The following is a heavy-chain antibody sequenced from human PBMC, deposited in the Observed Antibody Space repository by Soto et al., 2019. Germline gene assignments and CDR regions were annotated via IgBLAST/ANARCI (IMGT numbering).Heavy chain of an antibody. CDR3: AHIRCGDDCPTGRFDY. D-gene: IGHD2-21*02. CDR2: IFWDDGK. CDR1: GFSFTNGVG. J-gene: IGHJ4*02. Sequence: QITLKESGPTLVQPTQTLTLTCTFSGFSFTNGVGVGWIRQPPGKALEWLALIFWDDGKRYRPSLKSSLTITKDTSKNLVGLKMTNTDPVDTATYYCAHIRCGDDCPTGRFDYWGQGTLVTVSS. V-gene: IGHV2-5*02.